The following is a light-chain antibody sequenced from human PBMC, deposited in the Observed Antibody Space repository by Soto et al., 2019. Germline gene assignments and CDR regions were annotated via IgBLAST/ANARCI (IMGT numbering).Light chain of an antibody. CDR1: TGHSHYA. CDR3: QTWGTGINWV. J-gene: IGLJ3*02. CDR2: LNNDGSH. V-gene: IGLV4-69*01. Sequence: QSVLTQSPSASASLGASVKLTCTLSTGHSHYAVAWHQQQAEKGPRFLMKLNNDGSHYRGDGIPDRFSGSSSGTERYLTVSSLQSDDEADYLCQTWGTGINWVFGAGTQLTVL.